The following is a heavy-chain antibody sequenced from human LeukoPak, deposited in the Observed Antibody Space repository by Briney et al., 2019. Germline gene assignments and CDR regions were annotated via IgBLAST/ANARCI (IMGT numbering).Heavy chain of an antibody. V-gene: IGHV3-21*01. CDR2: ISSSSSSYI. Sequence: GGSLRLSCAASGFTFSSYSMNWVRQAPGKGLEWVSSISSSSSSYIYYADSVKGRFTISRDNAKNSLYLQMNSLRAEDTAVYYCARDEDYGSGSYNAFDIWGQGTMVTVSS. D-gene: IGHD3-10*01. CDR3: ARDEDYGSGSYNAFDI. CDR1: GFTFSSYS. J-gene: IGHJ3*02.